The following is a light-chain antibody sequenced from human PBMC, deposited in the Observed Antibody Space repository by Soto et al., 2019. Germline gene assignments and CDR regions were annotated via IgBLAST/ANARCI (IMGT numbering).Light chain of an antibody. CDR3: QQYNNLPRT. J-gene: IGKJ1*01. CDR2: DAS. CDR1: QSVSSY. V-gene: IGKV3-11*01. Sequence: EIVLTQSPATLSLSPGERATLSCRASQSVSSYLAWYQQKPGQAPRLLIYDASNRATGIPARFSGSGSGTDFTLTISSLEPEDFAVYYCQQYNNLPRTFGHGTKVEIK.